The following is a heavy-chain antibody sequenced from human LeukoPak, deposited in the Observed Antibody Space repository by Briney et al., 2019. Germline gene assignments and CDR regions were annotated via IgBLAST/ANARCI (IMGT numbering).Heavy chain of an antibody. CDR3: ARHAVRITIFPPSSRRDYLDY. Sequence: SETLSLTCTVSGGSISSSSYYWGWIRQPPGKGLEWIGSIYYSGSTYYNPSLKSRVTISVDTSKNQFSLKLSSVTAADTAVYYCARHAVRITIFPPSSRRDYLDYWGQGTLVTVSS. D-gene: IGHD3-9*01. V-gene: IGHV4-39*01. CDR1: GGSISSSSYY. J-gene: IGHJ4*02. CDR2: IYYSGST.